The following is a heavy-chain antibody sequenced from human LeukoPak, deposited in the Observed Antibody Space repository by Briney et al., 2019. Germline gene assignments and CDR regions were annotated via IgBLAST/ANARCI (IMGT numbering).Heavy chain of an antibody. V-gene: IGHV3-48*04. Sequence: GGSLRLSCAASGCTFSSYSMNWVSQAPGKGLDWVSYISSSSSTIYYADSVKGRFTISRDNAKNSLYPQMNSLRAEDTAVYYCARSSAFDYWGQGTLVTVSS. CDR3: ARSSAFDY. J-gene: IGHJ4*02. D-gene: IGHD6-19*01. CDR2: ISSSSSTI. CDR1: GCTFSSYS.